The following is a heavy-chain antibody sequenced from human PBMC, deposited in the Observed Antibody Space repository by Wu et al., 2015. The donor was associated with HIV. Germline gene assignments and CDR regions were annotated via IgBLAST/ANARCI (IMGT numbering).Heavy chain of an antibody. Sequence: QVQLLQSGAEVKKPGASVKVSCKASGYTFADYYIHWVRQAPGQGLEWMGWVNPSPYSGSTIYAQKFEGRVTMTRDTSISTAYLELTTLRPDDTAVYYCASPRSPGFSSAWPTYFDYWGQGTLVTVSS. CDR2: VNPSPYSGST. J-gene: IGHJ4*02. CDR3: ASPRSPGFSSAWPTYFDY. V-gene: IGHV1-2*02. D-gene: IGHD6-19*01. CDR1: GYTFADYY.